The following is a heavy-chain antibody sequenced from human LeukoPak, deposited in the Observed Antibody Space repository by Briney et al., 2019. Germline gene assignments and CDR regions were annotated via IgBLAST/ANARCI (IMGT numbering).Heavy chain of an antibody. CDR1: GFTFSSYA. Sequence: PGGSLRLSCVASGFTFSSYAMSWVRQAPGKGLEWVSAISGSGGSTYYADSVKGRFTISRDNSKNTLYLQMNSLRAEDTAVYYCAKDRQLWFGERGAYFDYWGQGTLVTVSS. D-gene: IGHD3-10*01. CDR3: AKDRQLWFGERGAYFDY. J-gene: IGHJ4*02. V-gene: IGHV3-23*01. CDR2: ISGSGGST.